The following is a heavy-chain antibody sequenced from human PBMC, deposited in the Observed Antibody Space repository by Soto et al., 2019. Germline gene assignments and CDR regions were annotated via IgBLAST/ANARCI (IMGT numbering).Heavy chain of an antibody. CDR1: GGSISSGDYY. J-gene: IGHJ6*02. Sequence: SETLSLTCTVSGGSISSGDYYWSWIRQPPEKGLKWIGYIYYSGSTYYNTSLKSRVTISVDTSKNQFSLKLSSVTAADTAVYYCARGTYYDFWSGYSGAPYYYGMDVWGQGTTVTVSS. CDR3: ARGTYYDFWSGYSGAPYYYGMDV. CDR2: IYYSGST. V-gene: IGHV4-30-4*01. D-gene: IGHD3-3*01.